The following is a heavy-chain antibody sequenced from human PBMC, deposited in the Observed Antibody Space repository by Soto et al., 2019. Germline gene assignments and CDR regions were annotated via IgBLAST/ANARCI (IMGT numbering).Heavy chain of an antibody. CDR1: GFTFSSYA. CDR2: ISGSGGST. Sequence: AGGSLRLSCAASGFTFSSYAMSWVRQAPGKGLEWVSAISGSGGSTYYADSVKGRFTISRDNSKNTLYLQMNSLRAEDTAVYYCATVLRYFDWLSYFDYWGQGTLVTVSS. J-gene: IGHJ4*02. V-gene: IGHV3-23*01. CDR3: ATVLRYFDWLSYFDY. D-gene: IGHD3-9*01.